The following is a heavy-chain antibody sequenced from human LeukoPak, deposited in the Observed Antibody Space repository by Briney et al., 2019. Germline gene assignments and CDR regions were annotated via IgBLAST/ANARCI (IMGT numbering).Heavy chain of an antibody. J-gene: IGHJ4*02. CDR2: IYPGDSDV. CDR3: ARGGIIVGSTSHFDS. D-gene: IGHD3-22*01. CDR1: GYTFTSYW. V-gene: IGHV5-51*01. Sequence: GESLKISCKGSGYTFTSYWIGWVRQMPGKGLEWMGIIYPGDSDVRYRPSFQGQVTISADKSINTAYLQWSSLKASDTAIYYCARGGIIVGSTSHFDSWGQGTLVTVSS.